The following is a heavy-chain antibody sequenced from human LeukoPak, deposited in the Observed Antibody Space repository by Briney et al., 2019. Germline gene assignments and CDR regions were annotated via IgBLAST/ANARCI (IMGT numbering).Heavy chain of an antibody. V-gene: IGHV3-21*01. CDR3: ARELSYYGSGYYFDY. Sequence: GGSLRLSCAASGFTFSSYSMNWVRQAPGKGLEWVSSISSSSSYIYYADSVKGRFTISRDNAKNSLYLQMNSLRAEDTAVYYCARELSYYGSGYYFDYWGQGTLVTVSS. CDR2: ISSSSSYI. D-gene: IGHD3-10*01. J-gene: IGHJ4*02. CDR1: GFTFSSYS.